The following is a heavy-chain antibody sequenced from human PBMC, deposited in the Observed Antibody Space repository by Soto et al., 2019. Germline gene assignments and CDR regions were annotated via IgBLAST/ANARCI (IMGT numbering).Heavy chain of an antibody. CDR2: IYYSGST. CDR1: GGSVSNGSYY. CDR3: ARLVPAAAYGFDP. J-gene: IGHJ5*02. Sequence: SSETLSLTCTVSGGSVSNGSYYWSWIRQPPGKGLEWIGYIYYSGSTNYNPSLKSRVTISVDTSKNQFSLKLSSVTAADTAVYYCARLVPAAAYGFDPWGQGTLVTVSS. V-gene: IGHV4-61*01. D-gene: IGHD2-2*01.